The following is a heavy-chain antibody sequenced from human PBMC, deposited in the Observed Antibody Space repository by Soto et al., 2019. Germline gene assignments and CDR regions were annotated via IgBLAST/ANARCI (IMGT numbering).Heavy chain of an antibody. CDR3: ARIQDGDAFDM. CDR2: ISQSGRA. V-gene: IGHV4-4*02. Sequence: QVQLQESRPGLVKRSGTLSLTCTVSGASISSNNWWTWVRQSPGKGMEWIGKISQSGRANYNPSLRGRGRMSIDKSKNLLSLKVNDVNAADTAVYYCARIQDGDAFDMWGQGTMVTVSS. CDR1: GASISSNNW. J-gene: IGHJ3*02.